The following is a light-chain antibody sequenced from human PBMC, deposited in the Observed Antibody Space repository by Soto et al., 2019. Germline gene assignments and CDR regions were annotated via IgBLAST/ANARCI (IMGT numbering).Light chain of an antibody. Sequence: DIQMTQSPSSLSASVGDRVTITCRASQNIRSYLNWYQQTPGKAPKLLIYAAYNLQSGGPSRFSRSRPRTDFTLTIPTLQPEDFATYYFQPRSSTPYTFGQGTKLE. CDR2: AAY. CDR1: QNIRSY. CDR3: QPRSSTPYT. V-gene: IGKV1-39*01. J-gene: IGKJ2*01.